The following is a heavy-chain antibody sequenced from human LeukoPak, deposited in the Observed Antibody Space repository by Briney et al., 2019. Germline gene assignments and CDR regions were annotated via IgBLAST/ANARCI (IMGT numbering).Heavy chain of an antibody. Sequence: PSETLSLTCSVSGGSISGYYWSWIRQSAEKGLEWIGRVHASGHTNYNPSLKSRVTISVDTSKNQFSLKLSSVTAADTAVYYCARSLVIPFTGYYYYGMDVWGQGTTVTVSS. CDR1: GGSISGYY. CDR3: ARSLVIPFTGYYYYGMDV. J-gene: IGHJ6*02. CDR2: VHASGHT. V-gene: IGHV4-4*07. D-gene: IGHD3-16*01.